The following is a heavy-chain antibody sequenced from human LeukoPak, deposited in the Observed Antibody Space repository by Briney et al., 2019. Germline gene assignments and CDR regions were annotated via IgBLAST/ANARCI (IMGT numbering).Heavy chain of an antibody. J-gene: IGHJ4*02. D-gene: IGHD3-22*01. CDR2: IYYSGSS. Sequence: SETLSLTCTVSGGSISSSSYYWGWIRQPPGKGLECIGSIYYSGSSYYNPSLKSRVIISVDTSKNQFSLKLSSVTAADTAVYYCARHVGSGSYFDYWGQGTLVTVSS. CDR1: GGSISSSSYY. V-gene: IGHV4-39*01. CDR3: ARHVGSGSYFDY.